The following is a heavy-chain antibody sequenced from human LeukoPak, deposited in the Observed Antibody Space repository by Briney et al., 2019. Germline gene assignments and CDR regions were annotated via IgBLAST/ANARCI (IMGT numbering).Heavy chain of an antibody. CDR1: GYSFTSYD. CDR2: IIPIFGTA. D-gene: IGHD3-3*01. J-gene: IGHJ6*03. CDR3: ARGSGEWLLNYYYYYMDV. V-gene: IGHV1-69*05. Sequence: ASVKVSCKASGYSFTSYDINWVRQATGQGLEWMGGIIPIFGTANYAQKFQGRVTITTDESTSTAYMELSSLRSEDTAVYYCARGSGEWLLNYYYYYMDVWGKGTTVTVSS.